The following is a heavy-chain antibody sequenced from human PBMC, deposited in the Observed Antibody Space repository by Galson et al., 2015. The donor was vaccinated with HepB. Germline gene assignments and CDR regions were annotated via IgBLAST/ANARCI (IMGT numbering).Heavy chain of an antibody. CDR3: TTVLLKWELLSWDVFDI. Sequence: SLRLSCAASGFTFSNVWMSWVRQAPGKGLEWVGRIKSKTDTGTTDYAAPVKGRFTISRDDSKNTLYLQMNSLKTEDTAVYYCTTVLLKWELLSWDVFDIWGQGTMVTVSS. D-gene: IGHD1-26*01. V-gene: IGHV3-15*01. J-gene: IGHJ3*02. CDR1: GFTFSNVW. CDR2: IKSKTDTGTT.